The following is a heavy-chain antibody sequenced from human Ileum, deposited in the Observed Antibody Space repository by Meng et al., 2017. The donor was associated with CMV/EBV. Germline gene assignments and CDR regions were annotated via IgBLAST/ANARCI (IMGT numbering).Heavy chain of an antibody. Sequence: ALLHGSGPRLVNTSQTLSLSCTVSGGSIISGSHYWSWIRQSAGKGLEWIGRIHTSGSTNYNPSLESRVTISIDTSRNQFSLKLTSVTAADTAVYFCARGKAVGTGHWGQGTLVTVSS. CDR3: ARGKAVGTGH. CDR2: IHTSGST. V-gene: IGHV4-61*02. J-gene: IGHJ4*02. D-gene: IGHD6-13*01. CDR1: GGSIISGSHY.